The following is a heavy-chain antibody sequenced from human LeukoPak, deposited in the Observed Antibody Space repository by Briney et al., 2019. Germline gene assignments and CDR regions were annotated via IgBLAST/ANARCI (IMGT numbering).Heavy chain of an antibody. V-gene: IGHV1-8*02. CDR1: GYTFTSYG. Sequence: GASVKVSCKASGYTFTSYGISWVRQATGQGLEWMGWMNPNSGNTGYAQKFQGRVTMTRNTSISTAYMELSRLRSDDTAMYFCARVRRNYYDSSGYYLLFDYWGQGTLVTVSS. J-gene: IGHJ4*02. D-gene: IGHD3-22*01. CDR3: ARVRRNYYDSSGYYLLFDY. CDR2: MNPNSGNT.